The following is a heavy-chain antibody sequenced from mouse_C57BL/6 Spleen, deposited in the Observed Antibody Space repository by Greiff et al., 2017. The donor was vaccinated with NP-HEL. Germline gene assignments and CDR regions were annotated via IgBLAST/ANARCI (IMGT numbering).Heavy chain of an antibody. CDR3: ERDQRGRFAD. D-gene: IGHD4-1*02. Sequence: EVKVVESGGGLVKPGGSLKLSCAASGFTFSSYAMSWVRQTPDKRLEWVATISDGGSYTYYPDNVKGRFTISRDNAKNNLYLQMSHLKSEDTAMYYCERDQRGRFADWGQGTMVTVSA. CDR2: ISDGGSYT. V-gene: IGHV5-4*01. CDR1: GFTFSSYA. J-gene: IGHJ3*01.